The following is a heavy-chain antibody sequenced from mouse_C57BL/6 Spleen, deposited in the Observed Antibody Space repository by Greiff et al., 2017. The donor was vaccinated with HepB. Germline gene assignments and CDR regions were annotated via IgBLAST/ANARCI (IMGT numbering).Heavy chain of an antibody. Sequence: VKLQESGAELARPGASVKLSCKASGYTFTSYGISWVKQRTGQGLEWIGEIYPRSGNTYYNEKFKGKATLTADKSSSTAYMELRSLTSEDSAVYFCAPGGYGNHHWYFDVWGTGTTVTVSS. CDR2: IYPRSGNT. J-gene: IGHJ1*03. CDR1: GYTFTSYG. CDR3: APGGYGNHHWYFDV. V-gene: IGHV1-81*01. D-gene: IGHD2-1*01.